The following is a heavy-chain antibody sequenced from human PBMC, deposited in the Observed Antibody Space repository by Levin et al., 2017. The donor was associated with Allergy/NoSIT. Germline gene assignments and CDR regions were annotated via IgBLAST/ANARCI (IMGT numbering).Heavy chain of an antibody. CDR1: GFTFDDYT. D-gene: IGHD3-9*01. Sequence: GGSLRLSCAASGFTFDDYTMHWVRQAPGKGLEWVSGITWNSGSVAYAESVKGRFTISRDTAKSTLYLEMNGLRVEDTALYYCTKGPYYEILTGYYKPFAPWGQGTQVTVSS. CDR3: TKGPYYEILTGYYKPFAP. J-gene: IGHJ5*02. CDR2: ITWNSGSV. V-gene: IGHV3-9*01.